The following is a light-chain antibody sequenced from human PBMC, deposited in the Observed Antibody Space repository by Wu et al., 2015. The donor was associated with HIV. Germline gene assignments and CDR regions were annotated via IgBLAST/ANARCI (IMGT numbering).Light chain of an antibody. CDR2: GAS. V-gene: IGKV3-20*01. CDR3: QQYGRSPST. J-gene: IGKJ2*01. Sequence: EIVLTQSPGTLYLSPGERATLSCRASQTVTSDYLAWYRHKPGQAPRLLIYGASSRATGISDRFSGSGSGTDFTLTVNRLEPEDFAVYFCQQYGRSPSTFGQGTKLEIK. CDR1: QTVTSDY.